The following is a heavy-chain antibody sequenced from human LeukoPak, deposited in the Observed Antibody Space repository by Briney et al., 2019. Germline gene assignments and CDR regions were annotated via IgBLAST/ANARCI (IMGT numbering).Heavy chain of an antibody. V-gene: IGHV3-30*18. J-gene: IGHJ6*02. Sequence: GGSLRLSCAASGFTFSSYGMHWVRQAPGKGLEWVAVISYDGSNKYYADSVKGRFTISRDNSKNTLYLQMNSLRAEDTAVYYCAKGDRDLYYYYGMDVWGQGTTVTVSS. CDR3: AKGDRDLYYYYGMDV. CDR1: GFTFSSYG. D-gene: IGHD1-14*01. CDR2: ISYDGSNK.